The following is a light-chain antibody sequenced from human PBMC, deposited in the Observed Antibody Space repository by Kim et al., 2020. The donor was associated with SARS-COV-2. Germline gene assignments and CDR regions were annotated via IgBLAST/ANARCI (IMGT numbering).Light chain of an antibody. CDR3: QQSHTAPLLT. V-gene: IGKV1-39*01. Sequence: DIQMTQSPSSLAASVGDRVTIACRASQSISTYLNWYQQKPGKAPKLLIYAASRLQSGVPSRFSGSGSGTDFTLTISSLQPEDFATYHCQQSHTAPLLTFGGGTKVDIQ. CDR1: QSISTY. CDR2: AAS. J-gene: IGKJ4*01.